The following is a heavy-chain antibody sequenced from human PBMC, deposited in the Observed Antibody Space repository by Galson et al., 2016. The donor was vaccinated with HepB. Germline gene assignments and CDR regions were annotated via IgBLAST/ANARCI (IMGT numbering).Heavy chain of an antibody. Sequence: SLRLSCAVSGFTYGIHWVRQAPGKGLEWVAAISNDESRKDYADSVKGRFIISRDTSKNTLYLQMNSLRSEDTAVYYCASDMNNFDFLGGPFDYWGQGTLVT. D-gene: IGHD3-3*01. CDR2: ISNDESRK. J-gene: IGHJ4*02. CDR1: GFTYG. CDR3: ASDMNNFDFLGGPFDY. V-gene: IGHV3-30*04.